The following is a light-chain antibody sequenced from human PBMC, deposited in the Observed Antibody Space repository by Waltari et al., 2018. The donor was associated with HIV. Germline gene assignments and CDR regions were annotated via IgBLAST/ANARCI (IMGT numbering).Light chain of an antibody. Sequence: IVMTQSPASLSVSPGERATLSCRASQSVSSNLAWYQQKPGQAPRLLIFGASTRATGIPARFSGSGSGTEFTLTISSLQSEDFGVYYCQHYNNWPPWTFGQGTKVEI. CDR3: QHYNNWPPWT. CDR2: GAS. J-gene: IGKJ1*01. V-gene: IGKV3-15*01. CDR1: QSVSSN.